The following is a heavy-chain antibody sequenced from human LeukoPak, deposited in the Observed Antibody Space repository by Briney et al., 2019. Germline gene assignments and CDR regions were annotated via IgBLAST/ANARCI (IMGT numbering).Heavy chain of an antibody. CDR1: GFTFRSLA. CDR3: VREGPLYSSTWYGDY. Sequence: PGGSLRLSCAASGFTFRSLAMNWVRQAPGKGLEWVAVIWYDGTNKYYADSVRGRFTISRDNSKNTLYLQMNSLRAEDTAVYYCVREGPLYSSTWYGDYWGQGTLVTVSS. D-gene: IGHD6-13*01. V-gene: IGHV3-33*08. J-gene: IGHJ4*02. CDR2: IWYDGTNK.